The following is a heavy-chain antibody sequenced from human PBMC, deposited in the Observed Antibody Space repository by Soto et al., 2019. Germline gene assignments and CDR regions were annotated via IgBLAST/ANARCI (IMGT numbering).Heavy chain of an antibody. CDR2: ISSSSSAI. CDR1: GFTFSSYS. D-gene: IGHD2-2*01. J-gene: IGHJ4*02. V-gene: IGHV3-48*01. CDR3: ARGSGTSRDYFDY. Sequence: EVQLVESGGGLVQPGGSLRLSCAASGFTFSSYSMNWVRQAPGKGLERVSVISSSSSAIYYADSVKGRFTISRDNARNSLYVQVNSLRAEDTAVYYCARGSGTSRDYFDYWGQGTLVTVSS.